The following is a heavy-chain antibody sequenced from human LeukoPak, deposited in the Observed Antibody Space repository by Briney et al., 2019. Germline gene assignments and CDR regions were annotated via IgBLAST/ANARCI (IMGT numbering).Heavy chain of an antibody. D-gene: IGHD2-15*01. CDR2: ISGSGGST. J-gene: IGHJ4*02. CDR1: GFTFSSYA. Sequence: GGSLRLSCAASGFTFSSYAMSGVRQAPGKGLDWVSAISGSGGSTYYADSVKGRFTISRDNSKNTLYLQMNSLRAEDTAVYYCASLGPSANRYCSGGSCGGYYWGQGTLVTVSS. V-gene: IGHV3-23*01. CDR3: ASLGPSANRYCSGGSCGGYY.